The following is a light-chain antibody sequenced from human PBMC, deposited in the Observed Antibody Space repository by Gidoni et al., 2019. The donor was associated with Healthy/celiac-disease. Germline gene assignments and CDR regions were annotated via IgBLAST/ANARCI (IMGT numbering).Light chain of an antibody. CDR2: AAS. V-gene: IGKV1-39*01. CDR1: QSISSY. J-gene: IGKJ4*01. CDR3: QQSYSTPLT. Sequence: DIQLTQSPSSLSASVGDRVTITCRASQSISSYLHCYQQKPGKAPKLLIYAASSLQSGVQSRFSGSGYGTDFTLTISSLQPEDFATYYCQQSYSTPLTFGGXTKVEIK.